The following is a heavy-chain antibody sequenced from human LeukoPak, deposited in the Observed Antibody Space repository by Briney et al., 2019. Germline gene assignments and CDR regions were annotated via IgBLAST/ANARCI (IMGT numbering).Heavy chain of an antibody. D-gene: IGHD2-15*01. V-gene: IGHV3-23*01. CDR2: ISASGRTT. J-gene: IGHJ4*02. CDR3: AKLCSGGSCYWNY. CDR1: GFTFSSYA. Sequence: QAGGSLRLSCAAAGFTFSSYAMSWVRQAPGKGLEWVSHISASGRTTDYADSVKGRFTISRDNSKNTVYLQMNSLRAEDTAVYYRAKLCSGGSCYWNYWGQGTLVTVSS.